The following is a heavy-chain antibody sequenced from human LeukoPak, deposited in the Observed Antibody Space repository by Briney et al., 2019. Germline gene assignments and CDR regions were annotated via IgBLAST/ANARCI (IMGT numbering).Heavy chain of an antibody. CDR3: ARERPHTDGYGDFDF. Sequence: SETLSLTCTVSGDSISNSYWNWIRQPPGKGLEWIGYIGDNGNTNYNPSLKSRVTISVDTSKNQFSLELTSLTAADTAVYYCARERPHTDGYGDFDFWGQGALVTVSS. J-gene: IGHJ4*02. D-gene: IGHD5-18*01. V-gene: IGHV4-59*01. CDR1: GDSISNSY. CDR2: IGDNGNT.